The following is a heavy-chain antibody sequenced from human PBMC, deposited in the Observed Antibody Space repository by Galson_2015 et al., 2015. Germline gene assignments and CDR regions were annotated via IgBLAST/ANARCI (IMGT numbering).Heavy chain of an antibody. J-gene: IGHJ4*02. V-gene: IGHV3-30*18. CDR2: ISYDGSNK. CDR1: GFTFSSYG. Sequence: SLRLSCAASGFTFSSYGMHWVRQAPGEGLEWVAVISYDGSNKYYADSVKGRFTISRDNSKNTLYLQMNSLRAEDTAVYYCAKELGSGYYYFDYWGQGTLVTVSS. D-gene: IGHD3-22*01. CDR3: AKELGSGYYYFDY.